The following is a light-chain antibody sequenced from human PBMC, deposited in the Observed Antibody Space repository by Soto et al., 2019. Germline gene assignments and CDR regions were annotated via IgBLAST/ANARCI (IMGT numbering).Light chain of an antibody. CDR2: ATS. CDR1: QDVSTY. Sequence: DIQMTQSPSSLSASVGDRVTITCRASQDVSTYLAWYQQKAGKAPKLLIYATSTLQSGVPSRFSGSRSGADFTLTISSLQPEDVATYYCQSYHSALVGAFGGGTKVETK. CDR3: QSYHSALVGA. J-gene: IGKJ4*01. V-gene: IGKV1-27*01.